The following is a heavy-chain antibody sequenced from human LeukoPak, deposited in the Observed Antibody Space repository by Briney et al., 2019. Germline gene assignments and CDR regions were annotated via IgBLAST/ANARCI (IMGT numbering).Heavy chain of an antibody. V-gene: IGHV1-69*01. J-gene: IGHJ4*02. CDR3: ATEGTSESARLGLVWD. CDR2: IIHIFGTA. D-gene: IGHD3-3*01. CDR1: GCTFSSYA. Sequence: ASVTVSCKASGCTFSSYAISWLRQPPGQELEGMGGIIHIFGTANYAQKFQGRVTITADESTNKAYMDLIRLTAEDTHVYYCATEGTSESARLGLVWDWGEGTLVTVSS.